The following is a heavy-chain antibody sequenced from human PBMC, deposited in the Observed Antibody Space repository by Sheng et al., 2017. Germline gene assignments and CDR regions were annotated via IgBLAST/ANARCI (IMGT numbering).Heavy chain of an antibody. CDR3: ARGFLXCTGGSCNSL. V-gene: IGHV1-69*02. CDR2: IIPKIGIA. CDR1: GGTFSTFT. J-gene: IGHJ4*02. Sequence: QVQLVQSGAEVKKPGSSVKLCARLLGGTFSTFTITWVRQAPGQGLEWMGRIIPKIGIANYAQKFQGRVTITADKSTSTAYMDLSSLRSEDTAIYYCARGFLXCTGGSCNSLWGQGTLVTVSS. D-gene: IGHD2-8*02.